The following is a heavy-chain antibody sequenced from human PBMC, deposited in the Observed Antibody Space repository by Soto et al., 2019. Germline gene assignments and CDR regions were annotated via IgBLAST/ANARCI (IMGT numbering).Heavy chain of an antibody. D-gene: IGHD6-6*01. CDR3: ASLEYSSSHRLGIDP. CDR1: VGSISSSSYY. CDR2: IYYSGST. J-gene: IGHJ5*02. Sequence: ASETLCRTCTVSVGSISSSSYYWGWIRQPPGKGAEWSGSIYYSGSTYYNPSLKSRVTISVDTSKNQFSLKLSYVTAADTAVYYCASLEYSSSHRLGIDPWGQGTLVTVSS. V-gene: IGHV4-39*01.